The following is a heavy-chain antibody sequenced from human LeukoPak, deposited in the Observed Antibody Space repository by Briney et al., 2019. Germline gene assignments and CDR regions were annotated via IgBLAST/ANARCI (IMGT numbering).Heavy chain of an antibody. J-gene: IGHJ4*02. CDR1: GYTFTGYY. D-gene: IGHD3-22*01. CDR2: INPNSGGT. Sequence: GASVKVSCKASGYTFTGYYMHWVRQAPGQGLEWMGWINPNSGGTNYAQKFQGRVTMTRDTSINTAYMELSRLRSDDTAVYYCARDGLESHLTLNPLGYWGQGTLVTVSS. CDR3: ARDGLESHLTLNPLGY. V-gene: IGHV1-2*02.